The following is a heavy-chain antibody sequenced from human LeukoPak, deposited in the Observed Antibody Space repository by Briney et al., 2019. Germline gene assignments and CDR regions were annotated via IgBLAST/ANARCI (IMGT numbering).Heavy chain of an antibody. J-gene: IGHJ4*02. CDR3: ARVGTTGIDFDY. CDR2: ISSSSSTI. D-gene: IGHD1-1*01. CDR1: GFTFSSCS. V-gene: IGHV3-48*02. Sequence: GGSLRLSCAASGFTFSSCSMTWVRQAPGKGLEWVSHISSSSSTIYYADSVKGRFNISRDNAKNSLCLQMNSLRDEDTAVYYCARVGTTGIDFDYWGQGTLVTVSS.